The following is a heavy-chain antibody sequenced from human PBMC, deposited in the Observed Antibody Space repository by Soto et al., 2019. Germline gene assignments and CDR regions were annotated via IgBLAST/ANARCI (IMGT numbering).Heavy chain of an antibody. CDR2: IYYSGNT. V-gene: IGHV4-39*01. J-gene: IGHJ6*02. CDR1: GGSISSTSYY. CDR3: PRHGQVGQYYYGIDV. Sequence: SESLSLTCTVSGGSISSTSYYWGWIRQTPGKGPEWTWSIYYSGNTYYNPSLKTRVTIIVATSKHQFSLQLSSVTVSDTAVYSCPRHGQVGQYYYGIDVWGQGTTVTVSS.